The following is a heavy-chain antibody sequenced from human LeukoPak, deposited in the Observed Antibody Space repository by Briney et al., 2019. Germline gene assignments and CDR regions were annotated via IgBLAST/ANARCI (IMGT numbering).Heavy chain of an antibody. CDR2: ISHCGDT. CDR3: STRDQSRTNVVPPDY. V-gene: IGHV4-4*02. J-gene: IGHJ4*02. D-gene: IGHD5/OR15-5a*01. CDR1: GVSISSCNW. Sequence: SETLSLTCAVSGVSISSCNWWTWVRQPPGKGLEWIGEISHCGDTKYSPSLRTRVTISIDRSKNHLSLNLNSVTAADTAIYYCSTRDQSRTNVVPPDYWGQGTLVTVSS.